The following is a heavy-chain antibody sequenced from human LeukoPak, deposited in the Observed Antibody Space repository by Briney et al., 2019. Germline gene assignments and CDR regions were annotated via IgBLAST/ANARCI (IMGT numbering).Heavy chain of an antibody. J-gene: IGHJ4*02. CDR3: ARPVGVVVAATGDY. CDR2: ISSSSSYI. Sequence: PGGSLRLSCAASGFTFSSYSMNWVRQAPGKGLEWVSSISSSSSYIYYADSVKGRFTISRDNAKNSLYLQMYSLRAEDTAVYYCARPVGVVVAATGDYWGQGTLVTVSS. CDR1: GFTFSSYS. D-gene: IGHD2-15*01. V-gene: IGHV3-21*01.